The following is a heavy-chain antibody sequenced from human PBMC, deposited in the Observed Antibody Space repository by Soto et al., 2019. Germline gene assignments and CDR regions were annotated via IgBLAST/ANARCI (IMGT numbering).Heavy chain of an antibody. CDR2: ISSSSSTI. Sequence: GGSLRLSCAASGFTFSSYSMNWVRQAPGKGLEWVSYISSSSSTIYYADSVKGRFTISRDNAKNSLYLQMNSLRAEDTAVFYCARGADSSGWYSPLIDYWGQGILVTVSS. J-gene: IGHJ4*02. CDR3: ARGADSSGWYSPLIDY. V-gene: IGHV3-48*01. D-gene: IGHD6-19*01. CDR1: GFTFSSYS.